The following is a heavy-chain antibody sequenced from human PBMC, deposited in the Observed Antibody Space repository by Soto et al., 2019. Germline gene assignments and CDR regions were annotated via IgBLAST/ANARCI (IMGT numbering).Heavy chain of an antibody. Sequence: PGGSLRLSCAASGFTFSNAWMSWVRQAPGKGLEWVGRIKSKTDGGTTDYAAPVKGRFTISRDDSKNTLYLQMNSLKTEDTAVYYCTTDPSAGVAGQVNWFDPWGQGTLVTVSS. V-gene: IGHV3-15*01. CDR1: GFTFSNAW. CDR2: IKSKTDGGTT. J-gene: IGHJ5*02. CDR3: TTDPSAGVAGQVNWFDP. D-gene: IGHD6-19*01.